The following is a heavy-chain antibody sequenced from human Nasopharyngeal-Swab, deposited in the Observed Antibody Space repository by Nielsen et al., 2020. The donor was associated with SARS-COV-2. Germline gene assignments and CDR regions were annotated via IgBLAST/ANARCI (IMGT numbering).Heavy chain of an antibody. CDR1: GFTFSSYA. J-gene: IGHJ5*02. Sequence: GEPLKISCAASGFTFSSYAMSWVRQAPGRGLEWVSAISGSGGSTYYADPVKGRFTISRDNSKNTLDLQMNSLRAEDTAVYYCAKDGGIAVAGWFDPWGQGTLVTVSS. CDR3: AKDGGIAVAGWFDP. CDR2: ISGSGGST. V-gene: IGHV3-23*01. D-gene: IGHD6-19*01.